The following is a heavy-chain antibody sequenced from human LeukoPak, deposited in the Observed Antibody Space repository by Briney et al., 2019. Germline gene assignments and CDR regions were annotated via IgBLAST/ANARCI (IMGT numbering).Heavy chain of an antibody. CDR3: AWIIAAAADDAFDI. V-gene: IGHV1-3*01. J-gene: IGHJ3*02. CDR2: INAGNGNT. Sequence: ASVKVSCKASGYTFTSYVMHSVRQAPGQRLKWMGWINAGNGNTKYSQKFQGRVTITRDTSASTAYIELSSLRSEHTAVYYCAWIIAAAADDAFDIWGQGTMVTVSS. CDR1: GYTFTSYV. D-gene: IGHD6-13*01.